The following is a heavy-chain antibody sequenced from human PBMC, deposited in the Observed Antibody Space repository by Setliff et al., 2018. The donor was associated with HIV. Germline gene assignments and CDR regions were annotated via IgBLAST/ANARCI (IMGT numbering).Heavy chain of an antibody. Sequence: GASVKVSCKASGYTFTSHYIHWVRQAPGQGLEWMGIINPNGGSTTYAQKFQGRVTMTRDTSTSTAYMELSSLRFEDTAMYYCASAYCSSTGCYVRWGNGMDVWGQGTTVTVSS. V-gene: IGHV1-46*01. CDR2: INPNGGST. D-gene: IGHD2-2*01. CDR3: ASAYCSSTGCYVRWGNGMDV. J-gene: IGHJ6*02. CDR1: GYTFTSHY.